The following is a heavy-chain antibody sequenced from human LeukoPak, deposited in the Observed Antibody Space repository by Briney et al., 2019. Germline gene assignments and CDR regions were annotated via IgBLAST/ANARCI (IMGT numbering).Heavy chain of an antibody. CDR3: AREPGYCSGGSCYGWYWFDP. V-gene: IGHV3-74*01. Sequence: PGGSLRLSCAASGFTFSSYWMHWVRQAPGKGLVWVSRINSDGSSTSYADSVKGRFTISRDNAKNTLYLQMNSLRAEDTAVYYCAREPGYCSGGSCYGWYWFDPWGQGTLVTVSS. CDR2: INSDGSST. CDR1: GFTFSSYW. D-gene: IGHD2-15*01. J-gene: IGHJ5*02.